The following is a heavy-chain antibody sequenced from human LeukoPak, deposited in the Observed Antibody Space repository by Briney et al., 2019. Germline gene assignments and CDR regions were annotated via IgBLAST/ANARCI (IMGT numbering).Heavy chain of an antibody. D-gene: IGHD6-13*01. CDR2: IYYGGST. CDR1: GGSISSSSYY. V-gene: IGHV4-39*07. CDR3: ARAAYSSSWYELYYYYYYMDV. J-gene: IGHJ6*03. Sequence: SETLSLTCTVSGGSISSSSYYWGWIRQPPGKGLEWIGSIYYGGSTYYNPSLKSRVTISVDTSKNQFSLKLSSVTAADTAVYYCARAAYSSSWYELYYYYYYMDVWGKGTTVTVSS.